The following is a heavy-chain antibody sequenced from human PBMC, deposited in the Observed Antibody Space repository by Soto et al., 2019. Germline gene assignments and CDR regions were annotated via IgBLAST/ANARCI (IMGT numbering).Heavy chain of an antibody. CDR2: INHSGST. Sequence: QVQLQQWGAGLWKPSETLSLTCAVYGGSFSGYYWSWIRQPPGKGLEWIGEINHSGSTNYNPSLKSRVTISVDTSKNQFSLKLSSVTAADTAVYYCASGPIAARPTWFDPWGQGTLVTVSS. V-gene: IGHV4-34*01. CDR3: ASGPIAARPTWFDP. D-gene: IGHD6-6*01. CDR1: GGSFSGYY. J-gene: IGHJ5*02.